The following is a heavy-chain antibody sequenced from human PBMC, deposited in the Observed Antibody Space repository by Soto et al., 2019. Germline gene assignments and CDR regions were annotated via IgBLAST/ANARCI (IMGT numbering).Heavy chain of an antibody. D-gene: IGHD3-22*01. Sequence: GGSLRLSCAASGFTFSSYAMNWVRQAPGKGLEWVSAISGSGGSTYYADSVKGRFTISRDNSKNTLYLQMNSLRAEDTAVYYCAKDTLFRYDSSGYFDYWGQGTLVTVSS. J-gene: IGHJ4*02. CDR1: GFTFSSYA. CDR2: ISGSGGST. V-gene: IGHV3-23*01. CDR3: AKDTLFRYDSSGYFDY.